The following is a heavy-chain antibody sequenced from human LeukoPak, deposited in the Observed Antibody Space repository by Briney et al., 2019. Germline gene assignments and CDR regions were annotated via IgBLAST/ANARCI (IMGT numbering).Heavy chain of an antibody. V-gene: IGHV3-33*01. D-gene: IGHD5-18*01. CDR1: GFTFSSYG. J-gene: IGHJ3*02. CDR3: ARVHFVDTAMVEGAFDI. CDR2: IWYDGSNK. Sequence: GGSLRLSCAASGFTFSSYGMHWVRQAPGKGLEWVAVIWYDGSNKYYADSVKGRFTISRDNSKNTLYLQMNSLRAEDTALYYCARVHFVDTAMVEGAFDIWGQGTMVTVSS.